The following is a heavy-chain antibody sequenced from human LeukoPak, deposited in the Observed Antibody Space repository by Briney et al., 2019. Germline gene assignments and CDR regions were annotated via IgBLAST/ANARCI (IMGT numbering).Heavy chain of an antibody. D-gene: IGHD3-10*01. J-gene: IGHJ6*02. CDR2: IPYDGSVK. Sequence: GSPRLFFSTSGFTFSKSGIHLVCQAPGKGLEWVAFIPYDGSVKYYADAVKGRFTISRDNSKNTLYLQMNSLRAEDTAVYYCARDWSITMVRGVIESYGMDVWGQGTTVTVSS. CDR3: ARDWSITMVRGVIESYGMDV. V-gene: IGHV3-30*02. CDR1: GFTFSKSG.